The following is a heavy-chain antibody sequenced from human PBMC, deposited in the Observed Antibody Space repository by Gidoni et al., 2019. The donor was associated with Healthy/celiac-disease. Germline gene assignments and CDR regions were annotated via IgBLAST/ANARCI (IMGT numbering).Heavy chain of an antibody. D-gene: IGHD3-3*01. CDR1: GFTFDDDA. CDR2: IRWNIGSI. J-gene: IGHJ3*02. Sequence: EVQLVESGGGWVQHGRSLRLPCAASGFTFDDDAMHWVRQDPGKGLEWVSGIRWNIGSISYTDSVKGRFTISRDNAKNSLYLQMNSLRAEDTALYYCAKDRTPIFGVVLDAFDIWGQGTMVTVSS. CDR3: AKDRTPIFGVVLDAFDI. V-gene: IGHV3-9*01.